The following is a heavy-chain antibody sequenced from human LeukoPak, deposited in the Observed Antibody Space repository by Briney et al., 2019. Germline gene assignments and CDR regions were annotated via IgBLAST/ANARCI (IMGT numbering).Heavy chain of an antibody. CDR2: IYYSGST. J-gene: IGHJ4*02. CDR3: ARAGYDSSGYSTYYFDY. V-gene: IGHV4-4*02. D-gene: IGHD3-22*01. Sequence: ASETLSLTCAVSGGSISSSNWWSWVRQPPGKGLEWIGYIYYSGSTYYNPSLKSRVTISIDTSKNQFSLKLSSVTAADTAVYYCARAGYDSSGYSTYYFDYWGQGTLVTVSS. CDR1: GGSISSSNW.